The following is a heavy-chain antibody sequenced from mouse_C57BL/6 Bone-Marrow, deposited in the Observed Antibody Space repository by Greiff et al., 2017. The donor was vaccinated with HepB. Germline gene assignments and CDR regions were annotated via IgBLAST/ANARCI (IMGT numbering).Heavy chain of an antibody. CDR1: GYAFSSSW. Sequence: QVQLQQSGPELVKPGASVKISCKASGYAFSSSWMNWVKQRPGKGLEWIGRIYPGDGDTNYNGKFKGKATLTADKSSSTAYMQLSSLTSEDSAVYFCAGGGSSLSYWGQGTLVTVSA. CDR2: IYPGDGDT. CDR3: AGGGSSLSY. J-gene: IGHJ3*01. D-gene: IGHD1-1*01. V-gene: IGHV1-82*01.